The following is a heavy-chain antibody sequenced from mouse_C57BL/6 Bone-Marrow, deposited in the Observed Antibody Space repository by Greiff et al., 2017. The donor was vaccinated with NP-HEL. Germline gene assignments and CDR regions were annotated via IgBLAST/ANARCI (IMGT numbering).Heavy chain of an antibody. Sequence: QVHVKQPGAELVKPGASVKVSCKASGYTFTSYWMHWVKQRPGQGLEWIGRIHPSDSDTNYNQKFKGKATLTVDKSSSTAYMQLSSLTSEDSAVYYCAIYYYGRAWFAYWGQGTLVTVSA. CDR3: AIYYYGRAWFAY. CDR1: GYTFTSYW. V-gene: IGHV1-74*01. CDR2: IHPSDSDT. D-gene: IGHD1-1*01. J-gene: IGHJ3*01.